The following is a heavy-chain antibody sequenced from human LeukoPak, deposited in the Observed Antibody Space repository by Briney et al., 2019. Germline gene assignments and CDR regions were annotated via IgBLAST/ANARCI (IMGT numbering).Heavy chain of an antibody. V-gene: IGHV3-30*04. CDR3: ARDQSEQWLVRSYFQH. CDR1: GFTFSSYA. D-gene: IGHD6-19*01. Sequence: GGSLRLSCAASGFTFSSYAMHWVRQAPGKGLEWVAIISYDGSNKYYADSVKGRFTIPRDNSKNTLYLQMNSLRAEDTAVYYCARDQSEQWLVRSYFQHWGQGTLVTVSS. J-gene: IGHJ1*01. CDR2: ISYDGSNK.